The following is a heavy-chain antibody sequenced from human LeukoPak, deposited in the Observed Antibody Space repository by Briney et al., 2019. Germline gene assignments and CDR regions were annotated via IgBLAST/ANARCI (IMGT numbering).Heavy chain of an antibody. J-gene: IGHJ5*02. Sequence: SETLSLTCAVYGGSFSGYYWSWIRQPPGKGLEWIGEINHSGSTNYNPSLKSRVTISVDTSKNQFSLKLSSVTAADTAVYYCARGLEDCSSTSCSFGWFDPWGQGTLVTVSS. D-gene: IGHD2-2*01. V-gene: IGHV4-34*01. CDR2: INHSGST. CDR3: ARGLEDCSSTSCSFGWFDP. CDR1: GGSFSGYY.